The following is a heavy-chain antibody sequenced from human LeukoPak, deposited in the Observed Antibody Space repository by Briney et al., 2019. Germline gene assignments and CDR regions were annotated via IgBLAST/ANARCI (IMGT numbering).Heavy chain of an antibody. J-gene: IGHJ4*02. CDR3: AREDIGSYGNFDY. V-gene: IGHV1-69*06. CDR2: IIPIFGTA. Sequence: SVKVSCKASGGTFSSYAISWVRQAPGQGLEWMGGIIPIFGTANYAQKFQGRVTITADKSTSTAYMELSSLRSEDTAVYYCAREDIGSYGNFDYWGQGTLVTGFS. D-gene: IGHD5-18*01. CDR1: GGTFSSYA.